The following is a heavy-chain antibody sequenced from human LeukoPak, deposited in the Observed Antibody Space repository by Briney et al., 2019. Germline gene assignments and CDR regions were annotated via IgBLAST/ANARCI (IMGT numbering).Heavy chain of an antibody. CDR2: IRYDGSNK. Sequence: PGGSLRLSCAASGFTFSSYGMHWVRQAPGKGLEWVAFIRYDGSNKYYADSVKGRLTIYRDNSKNTLYLQMNSLRAEDTAVYYCARDLGWGLWSPNFEYWGQGTLVTVSS. V-gene: IGHV3-30*02. CDR3: ARDLGWGLWSPNFEY. J-gene: IGHJ4*02. CDR1: GFTFSSYG. D-gene: IGHD3-16*01.